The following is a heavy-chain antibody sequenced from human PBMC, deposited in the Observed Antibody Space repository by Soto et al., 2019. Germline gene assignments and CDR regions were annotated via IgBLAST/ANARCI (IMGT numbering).Heavy chain of an antibody. CDR2: ISYDGSNK. V-gene: IGHV3-30*18. CDR1: GFTFSSYG. D-gene: IGHD2-2*01. J-gene: IGHJ4*02. Sequence: GGSLRLSCAASGFTFSSYGMHWVRQAPGKGLEWVAVISYDGSNKYYADSVKGRFTISRDNSKNTLYLQMNSLRAEDKAVYYCAKPPGYCSSTSCYYFDYWGQGTLVTVSS. CDR3: AKPPGYCSSTSCYYFDY.